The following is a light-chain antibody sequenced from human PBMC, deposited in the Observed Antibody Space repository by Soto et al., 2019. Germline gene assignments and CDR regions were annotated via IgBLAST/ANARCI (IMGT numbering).Light chain of an antibody. V-gene: IGLV1-44*01. J-gene: IGLJ1*01. CDR2: SNY. CDR3: AAWDDILNGYV. Sequence: SVLTQPPSASGTPGQRVTISCSGSSSNIESNTVTWYQQLPGTAPKLVIYSNYDRPSGVPDRFSGSTSGTSASLVTRGLQSEDEADYYCAAWDDILNGYVFGGGTKVTVL. CDR1: SSNIESNT.